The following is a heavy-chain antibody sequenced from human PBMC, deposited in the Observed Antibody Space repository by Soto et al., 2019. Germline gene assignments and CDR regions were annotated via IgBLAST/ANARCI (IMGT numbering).Heavy chain of an antibody. CDR2: IYYSGST. Sequence: PSETLALTCTVSGGSVSSGSYYWGWIRQPPGKGLEWIGYIYYSGSTNYNPSLKSRVTISVDTSKNQFSLKLSSVTAADTAVYYCARDSGPTFGMDVWGQGTTVTVSS. CDR3: ARDSGPTFGMDV. J-gene: IGHJ6*02. CDR1: GGSVSSGSYY. D-gene: IGHD5-12*01. V-gene: IGHV4-61*01.